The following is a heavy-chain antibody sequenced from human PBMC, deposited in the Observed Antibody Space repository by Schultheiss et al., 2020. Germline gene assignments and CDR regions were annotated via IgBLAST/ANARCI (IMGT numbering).Heavy chain of an antibody. V-gene: IGHV4-61*02. CDR2: IYTSGST. CDR3: ARDRSYDILTGVYYYYGMDV. J-gene: IGHJ6*02. D-gene: IGHD3-9*01. CDR1: GGSISSGGYY. Sequence: SQTLSLTCTVSGGSISSGGYYWNWIRQPAGKGLEWIGRIYTSGSTNYNPSLKSRVTISVDTSKNQFSLKLSSVTAADTAVYYCARDRSYDILTGVYYYYGMDVWGQGTTVTVSS.